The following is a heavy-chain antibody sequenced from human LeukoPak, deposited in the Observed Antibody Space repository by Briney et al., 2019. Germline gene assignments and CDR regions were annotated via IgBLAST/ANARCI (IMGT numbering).Heavy chain of an antibody. CDR1: GFTFSNYN. CDR2: IYSGGST. Sequence: GGSLRLSCAASGFTFSNYNMNWVRQAPGKGLEWVSVIYSGGSTYYADSVKGRFTISRDNSKNTLYLQMNSLRAEDTAVYYCARDLLYWGQGTLVTVSS. J-gene: IGHJ4*02. V-gene: IGHV3-53*01. CDR3: ARDLLY.